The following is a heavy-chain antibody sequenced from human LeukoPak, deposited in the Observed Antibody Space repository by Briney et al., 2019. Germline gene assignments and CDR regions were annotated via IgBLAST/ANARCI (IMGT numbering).Heavy chain of an antibody. V-gene: IGHV3-30-3*01. D-gene: IGHD6-19*01. Sequence: GRSPRLSCAASGFTFSSYAMHWVRQAPGKGLEWVAVISYDGSNKYYADSVKGRFTISRDNSKNTLYLQMNSLRAEDTAVYYCARDRGWRLFDYWGQGTLVTVSS. J-gene: IGHJ4*02. CDR3: ARDRGWRLFDY. CDR1: GFTFSSYA. CDR2: ISYDGSNK.